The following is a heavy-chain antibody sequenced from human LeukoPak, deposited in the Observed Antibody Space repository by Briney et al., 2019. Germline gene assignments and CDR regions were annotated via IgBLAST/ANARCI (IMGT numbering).Heavy chain of an antibody. J-gene: IGHJ4*02. Sequence: ASVKVSCKASGYTFTSYGISWVRQAPGQGLEWMGWISAYNGNTNYAQKLQGRVTMTTDTSTSTAYMELRSLRSDDTAVYYRARDQEYDILTGYYPSHFDYWGQGTLVTVSS. CDR2: ISAYNGNT. V-gene: IGHV1-18*01. CDR1: GYTFTSYG. D-gene: IGHD3-9*01. CDR3: ARDQEYDILTGYYPSHFDY.